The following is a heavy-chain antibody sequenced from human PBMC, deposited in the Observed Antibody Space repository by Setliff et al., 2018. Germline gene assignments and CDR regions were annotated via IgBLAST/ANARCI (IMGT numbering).Heavy chain of an antibody. D-gene: IGHD3-3*01. V-gene: IGHV4-59*01. Sequence: KPSETLSLTCTVSGGSIRNYYWSWIRQPPGKGLEWIGYIYYSGNTNYNPSLKSRVTISVDTSNNQFSLKLSSVTAADTAVYFCARGYYNFLSGYYTPYYFDYWGQGTLVTVSS. CDR2: IYYSGNT. J-gene: IGHJ4*02. CDR1: GGSIRNYY. CDR3: ARGYYNFLSGYYTPYYFDY.